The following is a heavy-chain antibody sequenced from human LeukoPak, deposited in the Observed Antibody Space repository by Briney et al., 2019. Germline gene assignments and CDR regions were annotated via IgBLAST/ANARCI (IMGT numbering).Heavy chain of an antibody. CDR3: AAEGYDSSGYYYHY. J-gene: IGHJ4*02. CDR2: IVVGSGNT. V-gene: IGHV1-58*02. D-gene: IGHD3-22*01. Sequence: SVKVSCKASGFTFTSSAMQWLRQARGQRLEWIGWIVVGSGNTNYAQKFQERVTITRDMSTSTAYMELSSLRSEDTAVYYCAAEGYDSSGYYYHYWGQGTLVTVSS. CDR1: GFTFTSSA.